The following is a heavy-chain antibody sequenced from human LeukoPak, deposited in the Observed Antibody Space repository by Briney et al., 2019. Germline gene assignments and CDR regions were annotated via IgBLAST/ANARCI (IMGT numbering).Heavy chain of an antibody. D-gene: IGHD2-15*01. V-gene: IGHV3-7*01. J-gene: IGHJ5*02. CDR2: IKQDGCEK. Sequence: GGSLRLSCAASGFTFSSYWMSWIRQAPGKGLEWVANIKQDGCEKYYVDSVKGRFTISRDNAKNSLHLQMNSLRAEDTAVYYCARDLVVVVAATSFNWFDPWGQGTLVTVSS. CDR1: GFTFSSYW. CDR3: ARDLVVVVAATSFNWFDP.